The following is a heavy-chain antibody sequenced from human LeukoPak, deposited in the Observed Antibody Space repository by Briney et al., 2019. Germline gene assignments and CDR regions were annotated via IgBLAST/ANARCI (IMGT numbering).Heavy chain of an antibody. D-gene: IGHD5-24*01. CDR2: ISWNSGRI. Sequence: GGSLRLSCAASGLTFDDYAMHWVRQGPGKGLEWVSGISWNSGRIVYADSVKGRFTISRDNAKNSLYLQMNSLRAEDTALYYCAKDIGGYSHDGFDIWGQGTMVTVSS. CDR1: GLTFDDYA. J-gene: IGHJ3*02. V-gene: IGHV3-9*01. CDR3: AKDIGGYSHDGFDI.